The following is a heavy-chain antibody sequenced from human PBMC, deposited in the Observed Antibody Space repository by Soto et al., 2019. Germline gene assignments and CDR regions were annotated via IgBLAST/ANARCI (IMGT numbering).Heavy chain of an antibody. CDR3: AKDGGSVCSGGTCYFQAPDY. D-gene: IGHD2-15*01. CDR1: GFTFSSYA. CDR2: IDGSGRNT. Sequence: EVQLLESGGGLVQPGGSLRLSCAASGFTFSSYAMSWVRQAPGKGLEWVSGIDGSGRNTYYADSVKGRFTISRDNSKNTLSVPMNGLRVEDTALYYCAKDGGSVCSGGTCYFQAPDYWGQGTLVTVSS. J-gene: IGHJ4*02. V-gene: IGHV3-23*01.